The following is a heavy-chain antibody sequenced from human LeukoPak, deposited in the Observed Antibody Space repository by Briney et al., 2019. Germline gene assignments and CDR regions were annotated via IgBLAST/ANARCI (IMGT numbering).Heavy chain of an antibody. CDR1: GGSISSYY. CDR2: IYYSGST. CDR3: ARRAPMVSYFDY. J-gene: IGHJ4*02. D-gene: IGHD2-8*01. Sequence: SETLSLTCTVSGGSISSYYWSWIRQHPGKGLEWIGYIYYSGSTYYNPSLKSRVTMSVDTSKNQFSLKLSSVTAVDTAVYYCARRAPMVSYFDYWGQGTLVTVSS. V-gene: IGHV4-59*12.